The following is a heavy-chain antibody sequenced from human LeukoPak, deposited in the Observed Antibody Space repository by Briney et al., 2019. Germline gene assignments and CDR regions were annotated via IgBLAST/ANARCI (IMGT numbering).Heavy chain of an antibody. D-gene: IGHD4-17*01. CDR3: AGGWSTVTTRHDY. V-gene: IGHV1-69*04. CDR2: FIPILGIA. J-gene: IGHJ4*02. CDR1: GGTFSSYA. Sequence: SVKVSCKASGGTFSSYAISWVRQAPGQGLEWMGRFIPILGIANYAQKFQGRVTITADKSTSTAYMELSSLRSEDTAVYYCAGGWSTVTTRHDYWGQGILVTVSS.